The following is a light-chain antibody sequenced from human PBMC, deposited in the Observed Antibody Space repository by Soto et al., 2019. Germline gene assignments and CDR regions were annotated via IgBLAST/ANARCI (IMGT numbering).Light chain of an antibody. J-gene: IGKJ5*01. CDR1: QNINRY. CDR2: DAS. V-gene: IGKV3-11*01. CDR3: QQRSNWPIT. Sequence: EIFLTQSPSTLSLSPGGRATLSCRASQNINRYLAWYHQKPGQPPRLLIYDASTRATGIPARFSGSGSGTDFTLTISSLEPEDFEVYYCQQRSNWPITFGQGTRLEIK.